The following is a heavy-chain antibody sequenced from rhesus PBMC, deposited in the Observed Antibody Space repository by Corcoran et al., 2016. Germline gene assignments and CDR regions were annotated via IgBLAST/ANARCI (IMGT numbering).Heavy chain of an antibody. Sequence: EVQLVESGGGLANPGGSLRLSCAASGFTFSDYYMAWVRPAPGKGLEWVSSNTNGGDRTWYADSVKDRFTISRENAKNTLYLQMNSLRPGDTAVYFCTRANWGSDYWGQGVLVTVSS. D-gene: IGHD7-45*01. CDR1: GFTFSDYY. CDR2: NTNGGDRT. J-gene: IGHJ4*01. CDR3: TRANWGSDY. V-gene: IGHV3-178*01.